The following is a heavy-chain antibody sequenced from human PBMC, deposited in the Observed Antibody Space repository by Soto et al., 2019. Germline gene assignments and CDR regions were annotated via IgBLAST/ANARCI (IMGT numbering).Heavy chain of an antibody. CDR1: GYTFTDYY. V-gene: IGHV1-2*02. J-gene: IGHJ5*01. Sequence: QVQLVQSGAEVKKPGASVRVSCKASGYTFTDYYMHWVRQAPGQRLEWMAWINPNTGDTKYDQKFQGRVPVTRDTSNRILYLELSSLRSDATAIYYCARTSLYGSGSSFDFWSQGTLVNVSS. CDR2: INPNTGDT. CDR3: ARTSLYGSGSSFDF. D-gene: IGHD3-10*01.